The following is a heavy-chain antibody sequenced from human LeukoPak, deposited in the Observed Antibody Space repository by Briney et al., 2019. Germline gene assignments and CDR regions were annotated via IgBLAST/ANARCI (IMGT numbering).Heavy chain of an antibody. Sequence: GESLKISCKASGYTFASHLIGWVRQLPGQGLEWMGIIPPGDSETRYSPSFQGQVTISVDRSISSAYLQWSSLQASDTAMYYCARGETCSTASCYSTFYYWGQGTLVTVSS. CDR1: GYTFASHL. J-gene: IGHJ4*02. D-gene: IGHD2-2*01. CDR3: ARGETCSTASCYSTFYY. V-gene: IGHV5-51*01. CDR2: IPPGDSET.